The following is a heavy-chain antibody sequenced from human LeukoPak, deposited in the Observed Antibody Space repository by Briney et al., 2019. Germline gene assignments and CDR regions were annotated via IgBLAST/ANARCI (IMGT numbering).Heavy chain of an antibody. J-gene: IGHJ5*02. D-gene: IGHD3-10*01. Sequence: GASVKVSCMASGDTFTGYYIHWVRQAPGQGLEWMGWINPNTGGTNYAQKFQGRVTMTRDTSISTAYMELSRLRSDDTAVYYCARAPGYASGAWGQGTLVTVSS. CDR1: GDTFTGYY. CDR3: ARAPGYASGA. CDR2: INPNTGGT. V-gene: IGHV1-2*02.